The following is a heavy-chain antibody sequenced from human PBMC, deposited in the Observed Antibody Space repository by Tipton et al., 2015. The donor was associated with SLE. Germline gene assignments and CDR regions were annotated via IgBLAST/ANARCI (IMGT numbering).Heavy chain of an antibody. J-gene: IGHJ4*01. CDR2: ISYDGSNK. D-gene: IGHD1-1*01. CDR1: GFTFSTYP. Sequence: SLRLSCAASGFTFSTYPLHWVRQSPGKGLEWVAGISYDGSNKFYTESVMGRFTITRDNSKNTLYLQMNSLRVEDTAVYYCAREGKWNGEFDYWGQGTLVTVSS. V-gene: IGHV3-30*04. CDR3: AREGKWNGEFDY.